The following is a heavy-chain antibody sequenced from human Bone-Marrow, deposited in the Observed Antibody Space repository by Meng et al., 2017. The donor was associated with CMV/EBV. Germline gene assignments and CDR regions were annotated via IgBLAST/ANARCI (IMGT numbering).Heavy chain of an antibody. CDR2: IYYSGST. J-gene: IGHJ6*02. Sequence: SETLSLTCTVSGGSISSDDYYWSWIRQPPGKGLEWIGYIYYSGSTYYNPSLESRVTISVDTSKNQFSLKLNSVTAADTAVYYCARLKVVYYYYGMDVWGQGTTVTVSS. CDR1: GGSISSDDYY. D-gene: IGHD3-22*01. CDR3: ARLKVVYYYYGMDV. V-gene: IGHV4-30-4*08.